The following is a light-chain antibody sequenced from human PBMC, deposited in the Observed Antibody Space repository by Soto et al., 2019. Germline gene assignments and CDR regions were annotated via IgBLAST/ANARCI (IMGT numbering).Light chain of an antibody. J-gene: IGKJ4*01. CDR3: QQRSNWLT. CDR1: QSLSSY. Sequence: VLTQSPATLSLSPGERATLSCRASQSLSSYLAWYQQKPGQAPRLLIYDASNRATGIPARFSGSGSGTDFTLTISSLEPEDFAVYYCQQRSNWLTFGGGTKVDIK. V-gene: IGKV3-11*01. CDR2: DAS.